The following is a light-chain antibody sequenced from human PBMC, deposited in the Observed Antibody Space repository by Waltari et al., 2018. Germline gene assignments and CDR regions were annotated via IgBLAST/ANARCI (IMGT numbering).Light chain of an antibody. J-gene: IGLJ2*01. CDR1: RLRSYY. CDR2: GKN. CDR3: NSRDSSGVV. Sequence: SSELTQDPAVSVALGQTVRITCQGDRLRSYYPSWYQQKPGQAPVLVIYGKNNRPSGIPDRFSGSSSGNTASLTITGAQAEDEADYYCNSRDSSGVVFGGGTKLTVL. V-gene: IGLV3-19*01.